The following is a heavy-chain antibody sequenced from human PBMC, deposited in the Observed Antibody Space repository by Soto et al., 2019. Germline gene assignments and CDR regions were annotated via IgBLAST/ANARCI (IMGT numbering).Heavy chain of an antibody. CDR3: ARDRGGYSYGTLDY. Sequence: QVQLVQSGAEVKKPGSSVKVSCKASGGTFSSYTISWVRQAPGQGLEWMGRIIPILGIANYAQKFQGRVTITADKSTSTAYMELSSLRSEDTAVYYCARDRGGYSYGTLDYWGQGTLVTVSS. J-gene: IGHJ4*02. D-gene: IGHD5-18*01. CDR2: IIPILGIA. V-gene: IGHV1-69*08. CDR1: GGTFSSYT.